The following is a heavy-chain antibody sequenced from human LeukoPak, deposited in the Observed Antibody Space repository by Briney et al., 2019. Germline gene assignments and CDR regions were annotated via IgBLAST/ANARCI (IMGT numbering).Heavy chain of an antibody. CDR3: AKDAILDSSFFDY. V-gene: IGHV3-7*03. J-gene: IGHJ4*02. Sequence: QPGGSLRLSCAASGFTLSNHWMTWVRQVPGRGPEWVANVNRDGSETYYLDSVKGRFTISRDNSKNTLYLQMNSLRAEDTAVYYCAKDAILDSSFFDYWGQGTLVTVSS. CDR2: VNRDGSET. CDR1: GFTLSNHW. D-gene: IGHD6-6*01.